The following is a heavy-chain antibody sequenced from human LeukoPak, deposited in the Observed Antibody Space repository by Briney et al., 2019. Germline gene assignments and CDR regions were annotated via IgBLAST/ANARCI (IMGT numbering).Heavy chain of an antibody. CDR3: ARRSTLVVVVAATSSVDY. J-gene: IGHJ4*02. CDR1: GGSISSSSYY. CDR2: IYYSGST. V-gene: IGHV4-39*01. D-gene: IGHD2-15*01. Sequence: PSETLSLICTVSGGSISSSSYYLRWIRQPPGKGLERIGSIYYSGSTYYNPSLKSRVTISVDTYKNQFSLKLSSVTAADTAVYYYARRSTLVVVVAATSSVDYWGRGTLVTVST.